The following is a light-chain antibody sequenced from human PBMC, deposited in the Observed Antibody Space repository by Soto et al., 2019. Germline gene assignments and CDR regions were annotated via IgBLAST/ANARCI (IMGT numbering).Light chain of an antibody. CDR3: QQYGSSPIT. V-gene: IGKV3-20*01. CDR2: DAS. CDR1: QSVSIY. Sequence: EIVLTQSPATLSLFPGERATLSCRASQSVSIYLAWYQQKPGQAPRLLIYDASNRATGIPARFSGSGSGTDFTLTISRLEPEDFAVYYCQQYGSSPITFGQGTRLEIK. J-gene: IGKJ5*01.